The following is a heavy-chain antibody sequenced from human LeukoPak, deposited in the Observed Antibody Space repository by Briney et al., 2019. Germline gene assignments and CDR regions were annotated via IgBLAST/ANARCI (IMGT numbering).Heavy chain of an antibody. CDR3: AKEYTPSSRLGELDS. Sequence: GGSLRLSCAVSGFNLNSYAMHWVRQAPGKGLEWVAVIRHDEANSFYADSVQGRFTISRDTSKKLLYLQMNSLRVEDTAVCYCAKEYTPSSRLGELDSWGQGTLVTVSS. D-gene: IGHD6-6*01. J-gene: IGHJ4*02. V-gene: IGHV3-30*02. CDR2: IRHDEANS. CDR1: GFNLNSYA.